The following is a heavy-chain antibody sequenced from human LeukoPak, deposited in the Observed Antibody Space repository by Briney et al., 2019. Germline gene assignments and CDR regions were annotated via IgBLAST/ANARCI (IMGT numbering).Heavy chain of an antibody. CDR2: IFYSGST. J-gene: IGHJ4*02. D-gene: IGHD2/OR15-2a*01. CDR3: ARLLGGY. V-gene: IGHV4-39*07. CDR1: GGSISTSNYY. Sequence: SETLSLTCTVSGGSISTSNYYWGWIRQPPGKGLEWIGNIFYSGSTYYSPSLRSRVTISLDTSRNQFSLKLNSVTAADTAVYYCARLLGGYWGQGTLVTVSS.